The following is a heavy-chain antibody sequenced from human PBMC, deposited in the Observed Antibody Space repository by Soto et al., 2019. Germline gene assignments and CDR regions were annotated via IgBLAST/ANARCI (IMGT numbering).Heavy chain of an antibody. J-gene: IGHJ4*02. CDR1: GFTFSSYV. V-gene: IGHV3-23*01. D-gene: IGHD3-16*01. CDR3: AKRRGEGYFDY. Sequence: GGSLRLSCAASGFTFSSYVMGWVRQAPGKGLEWVSAISGNGADTYYADSVKGRFTVSRDNSKNTLYLQINSLRADDTAVYYCAKRRGEGYFDYWGQGTLVTVSS. CDR2: ISGNGADT.